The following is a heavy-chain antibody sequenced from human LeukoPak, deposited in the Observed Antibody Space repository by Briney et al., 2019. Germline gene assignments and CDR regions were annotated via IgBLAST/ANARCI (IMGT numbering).Heavy chain of an antibody. V-gene: IGHV4-38-2*02. D-gene: IGHD4-11*01. Sequence: SETLSLTCNVSGYSISSDYYWGWIRQPPGKGLEWIGSIYHSGSTYYNPSLKSRVSMSVDTSKNQFSLKVISVTAADTAVYYCARERLTTITTNGMDVWGQGTTVTVSS. CDR2: IYHSGST. CDR3: ARERLTTITTNGMDV. J-gene: IGHJ6*02. CDR1: GYSISSDYY.